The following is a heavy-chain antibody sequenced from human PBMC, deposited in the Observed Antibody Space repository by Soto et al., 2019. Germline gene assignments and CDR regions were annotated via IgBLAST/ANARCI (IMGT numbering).Heavy chain of an antibody. CDR2: FYYSGST. J-gene: IGHJ5*02. CDR1: GGSISTGGYY. D-gene: IGHD3-22*01. V-gene: IGHV4-31*03. Sequence: LSLTCTVSGGSISTGGYYWNWIRQHPGKGLEWIGYFYYSGSTYYNPSLKSRVTISVNTSKNQFSLKLSSVTAADTAVYYCARTSYDSSGTAADPWGQGTLVTVSS. CDR3: ARTSYDSSGTAADP.